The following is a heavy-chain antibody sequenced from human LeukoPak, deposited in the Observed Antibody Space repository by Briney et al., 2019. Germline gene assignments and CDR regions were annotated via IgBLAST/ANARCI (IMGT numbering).Heavy chain of an antibody. V-gene: IGHV3-30-3*01. CDR2: ISYDGSNK. D-gene: IGHD3-16*01. CDR1: GFTFSSYA. J-gene: IGHJ4*02. CDR3: ARVGPRRYFDY. Sequence: PGRSLRLSCAASGFTFSSYAMHWVRQAPGKGLEWVAVISYDGSNKYYADSVKGRFTISRDNSKNTLYLQMNSLRAEDTAVYYCARVGPRRYFDYWGQGTLVTVSS.